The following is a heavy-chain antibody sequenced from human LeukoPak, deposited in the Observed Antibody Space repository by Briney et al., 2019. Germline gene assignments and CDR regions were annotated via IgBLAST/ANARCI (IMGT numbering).Heavy chain of an antibody. D-gene: IGHD2-15*01. J-gene: IGHJ4*02. Sequence: SETLSLTCTVSGGSIAVSHYYWGWTRQPPGKGLEWIGSIYYGGSTYYNPSLKSRVTISVDTSKNQFSLRLTSVTAPDTAVYYCASNIEVDRDYWGQGTLVTVSS. CDR2: IYYGGST. CDR3: ASNIEVDRDY. CDR1: GGSIAVSHYY. V-gene: IGHV4-39*01.